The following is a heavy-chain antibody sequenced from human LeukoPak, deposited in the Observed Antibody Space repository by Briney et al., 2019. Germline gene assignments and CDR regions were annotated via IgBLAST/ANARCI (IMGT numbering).Heavy chain of an antibody. V-gene: IGHV3-74*01. Sequence: PGGSLRPSCAASGFTFSSYWMHWVRQAPGKGLVWVSRINSDGSSASYADSVKGRFTISRDNAKNTLYLQMNSLRAEDTAVYYCATHLKTAMARKYFDYWGRGNLVTVSS. CDR2: INSDGSSA. CDR3: ATHLKTAMARKYFDY. D-gene: IGHD5-18*01. J-gene: IGHJ4*02. CDR1: GFTFSSYW.